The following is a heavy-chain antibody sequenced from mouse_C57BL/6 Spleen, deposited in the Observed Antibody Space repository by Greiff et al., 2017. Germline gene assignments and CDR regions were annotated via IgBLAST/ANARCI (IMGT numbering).Heavy chain of an antibody. CDR3: AREIYYYGSSPAWFAY. D-gene: IGHD1-1*01. Sequence: VQLQQSGAELMKPGASVKLSCKATGYTFTGYWIEWVKQRPGHGLEWIGEILPGSGSTNYNEKFKGKATFTADTSSNTAYMQLSSLTTEDSAIYYCAREIYYYGSSPAWFAYWGQGTLVTVSA. V-gene: IGHV1-9*01. J-gene: IGHJ3*01. CDR2: ILPGSGST. CDR1: GYTFTGYW.